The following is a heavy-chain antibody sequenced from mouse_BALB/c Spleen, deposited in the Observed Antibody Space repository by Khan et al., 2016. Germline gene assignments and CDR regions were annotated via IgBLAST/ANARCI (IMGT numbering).Heavy chain of an antibody. CDR1: GDSITSGY. V-gene: IGHV3-8*02. CDR2: ISYCGST. CDR3: ATYGGYLFDY. D-gene: IGHD1-1*02. J-gene: IGHJ2*01. Sequence: EVQLQESGPSLVKPSQTLSLTCSVTGDSITSGYWNWIRKFPGNKLEYMGYISYCGSTYYNPPLYSRISIISDTSTNQYYLQLNSVTPEDTATYYCATYGGYLFDYWGQGTPLTVSS.